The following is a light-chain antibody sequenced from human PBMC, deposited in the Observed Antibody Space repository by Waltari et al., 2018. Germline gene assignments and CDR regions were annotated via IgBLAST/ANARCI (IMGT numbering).Light chain of an antibody. CDR2: EDD. Sequence: FMLTQPHSVSESPGKTVTISCTRNSGSIGRNYVHWYHQRPGGAPTIVIFEDDQRPSWVSDRFCGSIDSAANSASLTPSGLEIEYEGAYYWQSYDGGIWVFGGGTRLTVL. J-gene: IGLJ3*02. CDR1: SGSIGRNY. V-gene: IGLV6-57*04. CDR3: QSYDGGIWV.